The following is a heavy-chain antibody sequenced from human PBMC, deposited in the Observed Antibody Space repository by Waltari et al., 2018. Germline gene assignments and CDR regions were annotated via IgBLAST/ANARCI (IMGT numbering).Heavy chain of an antibody. CDR1: GFTFSSYS. V-gene: IGHV3-21*01. D-gene: IGHD3-10*01. CDR3: ASHYGSGSYYGNAFDI. Sequence: EVQLVESGGGLVKPGGSLRLSCAASGFTFSSYSMNCVRQAPGKGLEWDSSITSSSSYIYYADSVKGRFTISRDNAKNSLYLQMNSLRAEDTAVYYCASHYGSGSYYGNAFDIWGQGTMVTVSS. J-gene: IGHJ3*02. CDR2: ITSSSSYI.